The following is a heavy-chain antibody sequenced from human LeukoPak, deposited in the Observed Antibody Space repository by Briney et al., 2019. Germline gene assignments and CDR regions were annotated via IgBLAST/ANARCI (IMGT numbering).Heavy chain of an antibody. J-gene: IGHJ4*02. Sequence: SQTLSLTCTVSGGFISSGSYYWSWIRQPAGKGLEWIGRIYTSGSTNYNPSLKSRVTISVDTSKNQFSLKLSSVTAADTAVYYCARDGASSSWEYFDYWGQGTLVTVSS. CDR3: ARDGASSSWEYFDY. V-gene: IGHV4-61*02. CDR2: IYTSGST. D-gene: IGHD6-13*01. CDR1: GGFISSGSYY.